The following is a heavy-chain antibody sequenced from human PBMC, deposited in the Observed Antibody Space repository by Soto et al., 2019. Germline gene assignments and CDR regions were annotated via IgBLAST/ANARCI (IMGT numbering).Heavy chain of an antibody. V-gene: IGHV3-11*05. CDR2: ISTTGSYT. Sequence: QVQLVESGGGLVKPGGSLRLSCAASGFTFSDYYMTWFRQAPGKGLEWLSCISTTGSYTNYADSVKGRFTISRDNAENSLYLQMDGLRGEDTAVYYCARIVGARLNDYWGQGTLVTVS. D-gene: IGHD1-26*01. CDR1: GFTFSDYY. CDR3: ARIVGARLNDY. J-gene: IGHJ4*02.